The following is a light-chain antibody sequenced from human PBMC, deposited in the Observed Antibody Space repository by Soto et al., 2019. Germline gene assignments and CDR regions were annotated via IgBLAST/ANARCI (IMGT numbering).Light chain of an antibody. CDR1: QDISNY. CDR3: QQYDSLPLT. V-gene: IGKV1-33*01. CDR2: GVS. Sequence: DIQMTQSQPSLSVSVGDRVTITCQASQDISNYLHWFQQKPGKAPQLLIFGVSNLQTGVPSRFSGGGSGTDFALTISSLEPEDIATYYCQQYDSLPLTFGQGTRLEIK. J-gene: IGKJ5*01.